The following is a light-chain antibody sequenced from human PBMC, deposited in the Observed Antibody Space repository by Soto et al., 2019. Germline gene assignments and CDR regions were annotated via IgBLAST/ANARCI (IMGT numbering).Light chain of an antibody. CDR2: DAS. Sequence: AIQLTQSPSSLSASIGDRVTITCRARQGIGSALAWYQQAPGKPPKLLIFDASTLENGVPSRFSGSGSGKDFTLTISRLEPDDFAVYYCQQYGSSPPIYTFGQGPKVDIK. CDR3: QQYGSSPPIYT. J-gene: IGKJ2*01. CDR1: QGIGSA. V-gene: IGKV1-13*02.